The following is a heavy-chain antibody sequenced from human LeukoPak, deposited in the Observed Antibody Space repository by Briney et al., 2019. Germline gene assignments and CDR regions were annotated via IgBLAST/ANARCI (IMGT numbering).Heavy chain of an antibody. J-gene: IGHJ4*02. D-gene: IGHD5-12*01. CDR2: INSGGSST. V-gene: IGHV3-74*01. CDR1: GFTFSRHW. CDR3: KSGIVATIGDY. Sequence: GGSLRLSCAASGFTFSRHWMHWVRQAPGKGLVWVSRINSGGSSTRYSDSVKGRLTISRDNDKNTLYLQMNSLRAEDTAVYYCKSGIVATIGDYWGQGTLVTASS.